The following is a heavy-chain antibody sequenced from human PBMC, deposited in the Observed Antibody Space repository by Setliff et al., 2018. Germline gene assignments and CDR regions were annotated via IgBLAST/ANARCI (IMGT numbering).Heavy chain of an antibody. CDR3: ARPPRGGRWYFDL. CDR1: GGSFSGYY. CDR2: INHSGNT. V-gene: IGHV4-34*01. J-gene: IGHJ2*01. D-gene: IGHD3-16*01. Sequence: PSETLSLTCAVYGGSFSGYYWSWIRQPPGKGLEWIGEINHSGNTNYNPSLKSRVTISVDKSTNQFSLKLNSVTAADTAVYYCARPPRGGRWYFDLWGRGTLVTVSS.